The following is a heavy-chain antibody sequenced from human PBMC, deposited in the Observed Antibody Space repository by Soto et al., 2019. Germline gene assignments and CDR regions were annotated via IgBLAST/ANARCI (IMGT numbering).Heavy chain of an antibody. Sequence: QVQLVQSGAEVKKPGASVKVSCKASGYTFTSYDINWVRQATGQGLEWMGWMNPNSSNAGYAQRFQGRVTMTWNTSISTAYMDLSSLRSEDTAVYYCARSQRRTSAAGAGDYWGQGTLVTVSS. V-gene: IGHV1-8*01. D-gene: IGHD6-13*01. J-gene: IGHJ4*02. CDR3: ARSQRRTSAAGAGDY. CDR1: GYTFTSYD. CDR2: MNPNSSNA.